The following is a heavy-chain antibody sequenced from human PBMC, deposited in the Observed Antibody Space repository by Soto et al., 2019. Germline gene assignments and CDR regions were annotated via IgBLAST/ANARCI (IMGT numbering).Heavy chain of an antibody. J-gene: IGHJ4*02. CDR3: AKDSPSYSSGPTFDY. D-gene: IGHD6-19*01. Sequence: PGGSLRLSCAASGFTFSSYAMSWVRQAPGKGLEWVSAISGSGASTYYADSVKGRFTISRDNSKNTLYLQMNSLRAAETAVYYCAKDSPSYSSGPTFDYWGQGTLVTVSS. CDR1: GFTFSSYA. V-gene: IGHV3-23*01. CDR2: ISGSGAST.